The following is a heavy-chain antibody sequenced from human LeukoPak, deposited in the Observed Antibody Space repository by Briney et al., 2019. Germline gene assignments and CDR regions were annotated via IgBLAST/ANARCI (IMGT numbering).Heavy chain of an antibody. CDR2: LHADGSEK. J-gene: IGHJ4*02. V-gene: IGHV3-7*01. Sequence: GGSLRLSWVGSGFSLSGYWMSWVRQAPGKGLEWVARLHADGSEKYYVGSVKGRFAISGDNAKNSLYLQMNSLRVDDTAVYYCARGGYSFDYLGQGTLVTVSS. D-gene: IGHD5-12*01. CDR1: GFSLSGYW. CDR3: ARGGYSFDY.